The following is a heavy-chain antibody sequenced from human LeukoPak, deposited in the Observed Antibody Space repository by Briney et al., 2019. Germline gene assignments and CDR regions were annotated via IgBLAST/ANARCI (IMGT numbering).Heavy chain of an antibody. J-gene: IGHJ3*02. CDR3: ARHSTAAFDI. CDR2: IYPGDSDT. V-gene: IGHV5-51*01. D-gene: IGHD1-26*01. Sequence: GESLKISCKGSGYSFTSYWIGWVRQMPGKGLDWMGIIYPGDSDTRYSPSFQSQVTISADNSLSTPYPQWSSLKPPDTAMYYCARHSTAAFDIWGQGTMVIVSS. CDR1: GYSFTSYW.